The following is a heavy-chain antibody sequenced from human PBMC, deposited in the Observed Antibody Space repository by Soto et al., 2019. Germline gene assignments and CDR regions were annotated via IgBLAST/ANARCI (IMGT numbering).Heavy chain of an antibody. CDR3: ARGDDEGSFDY. J-gene: IGHJ4*02. CDR2: NYYSGTT. CDR1: GYFISSSNW. V-gene: IGHV4-28*03. D-gene: IGHD1-1*01. Sequence: QVQLQESGPGLVKPSDTLSLTCAVSGYFISSSNWWGWIRQPPGKGLGWIGYNYYSGTTYYNPSLKRRVTMSVGASKNHFALKLTSVKAVDTAVYYLARGDDEGSFDYRCQGSLVVVCS.